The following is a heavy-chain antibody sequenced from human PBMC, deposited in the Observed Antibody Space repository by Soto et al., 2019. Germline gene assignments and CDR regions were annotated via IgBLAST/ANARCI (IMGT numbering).Heavy chain of an antibody. V-gene: IGHV3-23*01. J-gene: IGHJ1*01. CDR3: ANRGDDTKFFQY. CDR2: ISGNGRVT. CDR1: GLTFSSNA. D-gene: IGHD2-21*02. Sequence: EVQLLESGGGLVQPGGSLRLSCAASGLTFSSNAMSWVRQAPGKGLEWVSTISGNGRVTYYTDSVKGRFTISRDNSKNTVYMQMNSLRAEDTAVYYCANRGDDTKFFQYWGQGTLVTVSS.